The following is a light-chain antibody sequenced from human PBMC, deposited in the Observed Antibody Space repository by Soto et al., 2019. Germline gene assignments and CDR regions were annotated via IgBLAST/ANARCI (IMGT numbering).Light chain of an antibody. CDR1: QSISSW. Sequence: DIQITQSPSTLSASVGDRVTITCRASQSISSWLAWYQQQPGKAPKLLIYDASSLESGVPSRFSGSGSGTEFTLTISNLQPDDFATYYCQQYNSYAYTYGQGTKLEIK. J-gene: IGKJ2*01. CDR2: DAS. V-gene: IGKV1-5*01. CDR3: QQYNSYAYT.